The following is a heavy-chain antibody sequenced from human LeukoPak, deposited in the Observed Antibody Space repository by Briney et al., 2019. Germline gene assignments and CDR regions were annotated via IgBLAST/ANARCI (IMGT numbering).Heavy chain of an antibody. CDR1: GYIFTSYW. D-gene: IGHD6-13*01. J-gene: IGHJ4*02. CDR3: ARRDSSSWSPFDY. CDR2: IYPGDSDT. V-gene: IGHV5-51*01. Sequence: KSGAPLQISCQGSGYIFTSYWIGWVREMPGKGLEWMGIIYPGDSDTSHSPSFQGQVTISADKSISTAYLQWSSLKASDTAMYYCARRDSSSWSPFDYWGQGTLVTVSS.